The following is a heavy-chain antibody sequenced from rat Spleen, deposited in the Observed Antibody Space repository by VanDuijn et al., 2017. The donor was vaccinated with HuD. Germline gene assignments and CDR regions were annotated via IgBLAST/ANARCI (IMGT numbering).Heavy chain of an antibody. J-gene: IGHJ2*01. D-gene: IGHD1-9*01. CDR1: GFSLSNYG. Sequence: VQLKESGPGLVQPSQTLSLTCTVSGFSLSNYGVIWVRQPPGKGLEWMGYITYSDNTNYNPSLKSRISITRDTSKNQFFLQLNSVTTEDAATYYCARWTYYGYNPLFDYWGQGVMVTVSS. CDR2: ITYSDNT. V-gene: IGHV3-1*01. CDR3: ARWTYYGYNPLFDY.